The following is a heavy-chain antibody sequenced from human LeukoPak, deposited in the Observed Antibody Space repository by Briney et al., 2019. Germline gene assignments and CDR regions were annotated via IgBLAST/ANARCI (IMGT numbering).Heavy chain of an antibody. CDR1: GHTFTSYG. V-gene: IGHV1-18*01. CDR3: ARSRVLRDYCCGDRYRIPLDY. D-gene: IGHD2-21*02. Sequence: VASVKVSCKASGHTFTSYGISWVRQAPGQGLEWMGWISAYNGNTNYAQKLQGRVTMTTDTSTSTVYMELRSLRSDDTAVYYCARSRVLRDYCCGDRYRIPLDYWGQGTLITVSS. J-gene: IGHJ4*02. CDR2: ISAYNGNT.